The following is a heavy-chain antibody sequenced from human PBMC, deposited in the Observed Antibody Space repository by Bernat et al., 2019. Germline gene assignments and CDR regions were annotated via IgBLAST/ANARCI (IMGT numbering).Heavy chain of an antibody. CDR1: GGSISSYY. CDR2: IYYSGST. V-gene: IGHV4-59*01. D-gene: IGHD3-10*01. Sequence: QVQLQGSGPGLVKPSETLSLTCTVSGGSISSYYWSWIRQPPGKGLEWIGYIYYSGSTNYNPSLKSRVTISVDTSKNQFSLKLSSVTAADTAVYYCARNYYTSGRAWFDPWGQGTLVTVSS. J-gene: IGHJ5*02. CDR3: ARNYYTSGRAWFDP.